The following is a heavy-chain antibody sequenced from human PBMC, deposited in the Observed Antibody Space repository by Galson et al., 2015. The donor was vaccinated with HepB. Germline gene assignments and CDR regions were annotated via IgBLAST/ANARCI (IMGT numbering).Heavy chain of an antibody. D-gene: IGHD6-19*01. CDR3: AKAKWLVRDAFDI. Sequence: SLRLSCAASGFTFSSYAMSWVRQAPGKGLEWVSAISGSGGSTYYADSVKGRFTISRDNSKNTLYLQMNSLRAEDTAVYYCAKAKWLVRDAFDIWGQGTMVTVSS. CDR2: ISGSGGST. J-gene: IGHJ3*02. CDR1: GFTFSSYA. V-gene: IGHV3-23*01.